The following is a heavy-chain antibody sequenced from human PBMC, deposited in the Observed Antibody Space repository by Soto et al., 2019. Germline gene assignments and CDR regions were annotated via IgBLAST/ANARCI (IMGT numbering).Heavy chain of an antibody. CDR1: GFTFSCYG. CDR2: IWYDGSNK. Sequence: PGGSLRLSCAASGFTFSCYGMHWVRQAPGKGLERVAVIWYDGSNKYYADSVKGRFTISRDNSKNTLYLQMNSLRAEDTAVYYCARDGYDFWSGYFGMDVWGQGTTVTVSS. V-gene: IGHV3-33*08. CDR3: ARDGYDFWSGYFGMDV. D-gene: IGHD3-3*01. J-gene: IGHJ6*02.